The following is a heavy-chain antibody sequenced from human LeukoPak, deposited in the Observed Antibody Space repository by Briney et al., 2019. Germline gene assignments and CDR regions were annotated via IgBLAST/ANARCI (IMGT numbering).Heavy chain of an antibody. V-gene: IGHV4-31*03. D-gene: IGHD3-22*01. CDR1: GGSISSGGYY. Sequence: PSETLSLTCTVSGGSISSGGYYWSWIRQHPGKGLEWIGYIYYSGSTYYNPSLKSRVTISVDTSKNQFSLKLSSVTAANTAVYYCARLYYYDSSGYLIQYFDYWGQGTLVTVSS. J-gene: IGHJ4*02. CDR2: IYYSGST. CDR3: ARLYYYDSSGYLIQYFDY.